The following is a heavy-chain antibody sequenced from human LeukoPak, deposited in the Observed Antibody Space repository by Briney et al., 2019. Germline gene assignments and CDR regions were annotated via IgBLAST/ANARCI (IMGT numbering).Heavy chain of an antibody. CDR1: GNYW. CDR3: ARDVVGATYFD. J-gene: IGHJ4*02. V-gene: IGHV3-53*01. D-gene: IGHD1-26*01. Sequence: GGSLRLSCAASGNYWMHWVRQAPGKGLEWVSIIYSGGSTSYADSVKGRFTISRDNSKNTLYLQMNSLRAEDTAVYYCARDVVGATYFDWGQGTLVTVSS. CDR2: IYSGGST.